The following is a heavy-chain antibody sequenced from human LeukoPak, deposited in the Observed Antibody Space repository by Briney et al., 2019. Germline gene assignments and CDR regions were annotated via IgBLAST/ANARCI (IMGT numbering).Heavy chain of an antibody. CDR2: IYYSGST. CDR1: GGSISSYY. D-gene: IGHD3-22*01. J-gene: IGHJ4*02. Sequence: PSETLLLTCTVSGGSISSYYWSWIRQPPGKGLEWIGYIYYSGSTNYNPSLKSRVTISVDTSKNQFSLKLSSVTAADTAVYYCARAEYDSSLGFGFWGQGTLVTVSS. V-gene: IGHV4-59*01. CDR3: ARAEYDSSLGFGF.